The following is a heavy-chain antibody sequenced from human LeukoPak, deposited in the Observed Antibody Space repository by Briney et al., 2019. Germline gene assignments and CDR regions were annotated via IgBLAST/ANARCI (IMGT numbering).Heavy chain of an antibody. CDR1: SGSISSGTYY. J-gene: IGHJ5*02. V-gene: IGHV4-61*01. Sequence: PSQTLSLTCTVSSGSISSGTYYWSWIRQPPGKGLEWIGYIYYSGSTNYNPSLKSRVTISVDTSKNQFSLKLSSVTAADTAVYYCARHPSYDILTGSGWFDPWGQGTLVTVSS. CDR3: ARHPSYDILTGSGWFDP. CDR2: IYYSGST. D-gene: IGHD3-9*01.